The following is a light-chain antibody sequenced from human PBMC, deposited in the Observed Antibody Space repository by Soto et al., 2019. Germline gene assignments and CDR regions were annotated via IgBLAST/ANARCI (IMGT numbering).Light chain of an antibody. V-gene: IGLV2-14*01. CDR1: SRDVGGYNS. Sequence: QSVLTQPASVSGSPGLSIAISCTGTSRDVGGYNSVSWYQQQPGKVPKLMIYDVSNRPSGVSNRFSGSKSGNTASLTISGLQAEDEGDYYCSSYTTGGSYVFGTGTKLTLL. CDR2: DVS. J-gene: IGLJ1*01. CDR3: SSYTTGGSYV.